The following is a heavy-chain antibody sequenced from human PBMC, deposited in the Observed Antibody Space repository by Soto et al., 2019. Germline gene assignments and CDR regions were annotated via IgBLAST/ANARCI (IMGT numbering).Heavy chain of an antibody. CDR2: IFYTGTT. V-gene: IGHV4-31*01. CDR3: ARTAYSILYYFDK. Sequence: SETLSLTCSVSVGSISGANNYWNWIRQHPGKGLEWIGYIFYTGTTYYNPSLKSLVTMSVDTSENKFSLNLTSVTAADTAVYYCARTAYSILYYFDKWGQGTLVTVSS. J-gene: IGHJ4*02. CDR1: VGSISGANNY. D-gene: IGHD4-4*01.